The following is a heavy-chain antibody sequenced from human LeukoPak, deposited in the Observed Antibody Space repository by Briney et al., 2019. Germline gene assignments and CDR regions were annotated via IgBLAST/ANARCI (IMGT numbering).Heavy chain of an antibody. CDR3: AKDRFTIFGVVIIQMGHFDY. J-gene: IGHJ4*02. D-gene: IGHD3-3*01. V-gene: IGHV3-11*01. CDR1: EVTFSDHY. Sequence: PGGSLRLSCAASEVTFSDHYMTWIRQAPGKGLEWVSYISSSGSTIYYADSVKGRFTISRDNAKNSLYLQMNSLRAEDTAVYYCAKDRFTIFGVVIIQMGHFDYWGQGTPVTVSS. CDR2: ISSSGSTI.